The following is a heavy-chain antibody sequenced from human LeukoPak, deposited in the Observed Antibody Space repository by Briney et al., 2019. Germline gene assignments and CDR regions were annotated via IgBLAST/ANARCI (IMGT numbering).Heavy chain of an antibody. CDR2: LSGSGGST. Sequence: PGGSLRLSCAASGFTFSSYAMSWVRQAPGKGLEWVSALSGSGGSTYYADSVKGRFTISRDNSRNTLYLQMNSLRAEDTAVYYCAKAPHSSSWYGVYFDYWGQGTLVTVSS. V-gene: IGHV3-23*01. D-gene: IGHD6-13*01. CDR3: AKAPHSSSWYGVYFDY. CDR1: GFTFSSYA. J-gene: IGHJ4*02.